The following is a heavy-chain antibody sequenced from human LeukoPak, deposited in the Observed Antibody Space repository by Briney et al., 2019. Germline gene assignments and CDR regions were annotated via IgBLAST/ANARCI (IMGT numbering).Heavy chain of an antibody. Sequence: GGSLRLSCAASGFTVSSNYMSWVRQAPGKGLEWVSVIYSGGSTYYADPVKGRFTISRDNSKNTLYLQMNSLRAEDTAVYYCVSSGYYYGENFDYWGQGTLVTVSS. CDR2: IYSGGST. CDR3: VSSGYYYGENFDY. D-gene: IGHD3-22*01. J-gene: IGHJ4*02. V-gene: IGHV3-66*02. CDR1: GFTVSSNY.